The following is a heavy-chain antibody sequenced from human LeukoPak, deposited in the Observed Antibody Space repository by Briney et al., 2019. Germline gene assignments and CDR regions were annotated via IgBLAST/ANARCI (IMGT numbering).Heavy chain of an antibody. V-gene: IGHV4-39*01. Sequence: PSETLSLTCSVSGDSISTSSYYWGWIRQPPGKGLEWIGTIYYSGSTYYNPSLTSRVTISVDTSKNQFSLKLSSVTAADTAVYYCARRITMVRGVIFDYWGQGTLVTVSS. D-gene: IGHD3-10*01. J-gene: IGHJ4*02. CDR3: ARRITMVRGVIFDY. CDR1: GDSISTSSYY. CDR2: IYYSGST.